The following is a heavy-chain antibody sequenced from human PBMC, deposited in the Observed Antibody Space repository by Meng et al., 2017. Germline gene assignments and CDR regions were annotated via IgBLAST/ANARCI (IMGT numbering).Heavy chain of an antibody. CDR2: ISSSSSYI. V-gene: IGHV3-21*01. CDR1: GFTFSSYS. D-gene: IGHD3-22*01. CDR3: ARTQSPNYYDSSGYPKHNFFDY. J-gene: IGHJ4*02. Sequence: GESLKISCAASGFTFSSYSMNWVRQAPGKGLEWVSSISSSSSYIYYADSVKGRFTISRDNAKNSLYLQMNSLRAEDTAVYYCARTQSPNYYDSSGYPKHNFFDYWGQGTLVTVS.